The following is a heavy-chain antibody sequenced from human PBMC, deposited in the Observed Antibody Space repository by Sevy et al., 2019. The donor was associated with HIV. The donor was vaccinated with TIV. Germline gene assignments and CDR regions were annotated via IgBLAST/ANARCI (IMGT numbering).Heavy chain of an antibody. D-gene: IGHD1-26*01. V-gene: IGHV3-48*03. J-gene: IGHJ4*02. Sequence: GGSLRLSCAASGFTFSAYEMNWVRWAPGKGLEWLSYISSGGDTIYYADSLEGRFTISRDNAKNSLYLQMKNLRGEDTALYYCTRAPPRGGYYPFEYWGQGTLVTVSS. CDR3: TRAPPRGGYYPFEY. CDR1: GFTFSAYE. CDR2: ISSGGDTI.